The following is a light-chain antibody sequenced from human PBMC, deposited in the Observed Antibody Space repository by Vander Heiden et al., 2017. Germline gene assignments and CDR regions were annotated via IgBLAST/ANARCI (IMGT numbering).Light chain of an antibody. Sequence: QSALTQPDSVSGSPGQPITISCTGTSSDVGTYNLVSWYQQHPGKAPKLMIYDVNKRPSWVSNRFSASKSGNTASLTISGLQAEDEADYYCCSYAGSNTWVFGGGTKLTVL. CDR2: DVN. CDR3: CSYAGSNTWV. V-gene: IGLV2-23*02. CDR1: SSDVGTYNL. J-gene: IGLJ3*02.